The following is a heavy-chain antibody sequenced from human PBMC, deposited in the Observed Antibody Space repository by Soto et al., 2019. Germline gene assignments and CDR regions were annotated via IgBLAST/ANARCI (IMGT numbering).Heavy chain of an antibody. CDR2: ISGSGGST. Sequence: GGSLRLSCAASGFTFSSYAMSWVRQAPGKGLEWVSAISGSGGSTYYADSVKGRFTISRDNSKNTLYLQMNSLRAEDTAVYYCAKVDYYDSSGYFGYFDYWGQGTLVTVSS. D-gene: IGHD3-22*01. V-gene: IGHV3-23*01. J-gene: IGHJ4*02. CDR3: AKVDYYDSSGYFGYFDY. CDR1: GFTFSSYA.